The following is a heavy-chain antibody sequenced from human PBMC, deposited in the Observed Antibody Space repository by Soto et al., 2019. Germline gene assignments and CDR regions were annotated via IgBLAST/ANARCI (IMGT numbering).Heavy chain of an antibody. CDR1: GFTFSSYG. D-gene: IGHD3-3*01. Sequence: GGSLRLSCAASGFTFSSYGMHWVRQAPGKGLEWVAVISYDGSNKYYADSVKGRFTISRDNSKNTLYLQMNSLRAEDTAVYYCAEGSGQRYYYYGMDVWGQGTTVTVSS. V-gene: IGHV3-30*03. CDR3: AEGSGQRYYYYGMDV. J-gene: IGHJ6*02. CDR2: ISYDGSNK.